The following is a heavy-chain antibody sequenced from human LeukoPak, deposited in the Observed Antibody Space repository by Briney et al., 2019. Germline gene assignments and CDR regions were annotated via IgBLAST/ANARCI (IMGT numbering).Heavy chain of an antibody. J-gene: IGHJ3*02. D-gene: IGHD3-9*01. Sequence: GASVKVSCKASGYTFTGYYMHWVRQAPGQGLEWMGWINPNSGGTNYAQKFQGRVTMTRDTSISTAYMELSRLRSDDTAVYYCARVGYDILTGYYSDDAFDIWGQGTMVTVSS. CDR1: GYTFTGYY. CDR2: INPNSGGT. V-gene: IGHV1-2*02. CDR3: ARVGYDILTGYYSDDAFDI.